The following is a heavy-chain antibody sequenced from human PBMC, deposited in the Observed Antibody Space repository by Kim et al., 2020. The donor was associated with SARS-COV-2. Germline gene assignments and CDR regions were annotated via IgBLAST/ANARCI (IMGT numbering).Heavy chain of an antibody. J-gene: IGHJ4*02. V-gene: IGHV3-7*03. CDR3: ARDCDYYDSSGYDY. Sequence: VEAVKGRFTIARDNANNSLYLQVNSLRAEDTAVYYCARDCDYYDSSGYDYWGQGTLVTVSS. D-gene: IGHD3-22*01.